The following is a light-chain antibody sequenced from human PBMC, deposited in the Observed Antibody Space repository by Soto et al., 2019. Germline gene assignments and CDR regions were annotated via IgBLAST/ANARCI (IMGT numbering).Light chain of an antibody. Sequence: QPVLTQPPSVSGAPGQRVTISCTGSRSNIGGGYDVQWYQQLPGTAPKLLIYGNTNRPSGVPDRFSGSKSGTSASLVITGLQAEDEADYHCHTYDSSLSGSRVFGGGTKLTVL. CDR1: RSNIGGGYD. CDR3: HTYDSSLSGSRV. J-gene: IGLJ2*01. CDR2: GNT. V-gene: IGLV1-40*01.